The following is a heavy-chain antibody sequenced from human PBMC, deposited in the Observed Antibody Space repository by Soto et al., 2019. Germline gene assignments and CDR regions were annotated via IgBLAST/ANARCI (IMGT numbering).Heavy chain of an antibody. D-gene: IGHD3-3*01. J-gene: IGHJ6*02. Sequence: PSETLSLTCTVSGGSVSSGSYYWSWIRQPPGKGLEWIGYIYYSGSTNYNPSLKSRVTISVDTSKNQFSLKLSSVTAADTAVYYCARGSETTIFGVVIPRDYYGMDVWGQGTTVTVSS. CDR2: IYYSGST. V-gene: IGHV4-61*01. CDR3: ARGSETTIFGVVIPRDYYGMDV. CDR1: GGSVSSGSYY.